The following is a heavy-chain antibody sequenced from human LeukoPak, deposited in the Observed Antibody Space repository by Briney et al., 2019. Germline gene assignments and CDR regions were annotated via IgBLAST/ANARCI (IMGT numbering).Heavy chain of an antibody. Sequence: GGSLRLSCAASGFTFSSYWMSWVRQAPGKGLEWVANIKQDGSEKYYVDSVKGRFTISRDNAKNSLYLQMNSLRAEDTAVYYCARVLGYYDSSGNIDYWGQGTLVTVSS. CDR2: IKQDGSEK. CDR3: ARVLGYYDSSGNIDY. V-gene: IGHV3-7*01. D-gene: IGHD3-22*01. CDR1: GFTFSSYW. J-gene: IGHJ4*02.